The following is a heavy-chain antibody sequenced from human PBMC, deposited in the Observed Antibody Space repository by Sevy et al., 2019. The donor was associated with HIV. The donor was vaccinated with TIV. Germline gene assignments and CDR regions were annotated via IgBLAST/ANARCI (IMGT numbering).Heavy chain of an antibody. CDR2: ISSSGSTI. V-gene: IGHV3-11*01. J-gene: IGHJ4*02. CDR3: ARDYFPPGGYDWLDY. CDR1: GFTFSDYY. D-gene: IGHD5-12*01. Sequence: GESLKISCAASGFTFSDYYMSWIRQAPGKGLEWVSYISSSGSTIYYADSVKGRFTISRDNAKNSLYLQMNSLRAEDTAVYYCARDYFPPGGYDWLDYWGQGTLVTVSS.